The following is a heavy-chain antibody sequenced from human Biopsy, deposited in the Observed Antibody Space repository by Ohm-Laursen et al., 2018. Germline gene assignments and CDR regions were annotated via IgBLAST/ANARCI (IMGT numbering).Heavy chain of an antibody. CDR3: ARDCNGDNCGVDF. D-gene: IGHD2-15*01. J-gene: IGHJ4*02. CDR2: IIPLIGLT. V-gene: IGHV1-69*04. Sequence: GAPVKVSCNASGGTSGNFAINWVRQAPGQGLECMGRIIPLIGLTNYAQKFQGRVTITADKFTNTVYMELSSLRSDDTAVYFCARDCNGDNCGVDFWGQGTLVTVSS. CDR1: GGTSGNFA.